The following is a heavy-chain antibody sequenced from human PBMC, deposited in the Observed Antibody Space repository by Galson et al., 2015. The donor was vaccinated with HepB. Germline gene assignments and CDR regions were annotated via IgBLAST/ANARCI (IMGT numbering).Heavy chain of an antibody. D-gene: IGHD3-10*01. J-gene: IGHJ6*02. V-gene: IGHV3-66*02. CDR3: ARDSDYYRGMDV. Sequence: SLRLSCAAPGFTVRSHYMSWVRQAPGKGLGWVSVIYSGGSTYYADSVKGRFTISRDNSKNTLYLQMNSLRAEDTAVYYCARDSDYYRGMDVWGQGTTVTVSS. CDR1: GFTVRSHY. CDR2: IYSGGST.